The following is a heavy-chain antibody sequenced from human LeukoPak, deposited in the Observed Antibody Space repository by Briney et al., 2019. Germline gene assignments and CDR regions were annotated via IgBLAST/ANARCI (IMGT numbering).Heavy chain of an antibody. Sequence: GGSLRLSCAASGFTFSNAWMSWVRQAPGKGLEWVGRIKSKTDGGTTDYAAPVKGRFTISRDDSKNTLYLQMNSLKTEDTAVYYCTTDTMVRGVGDYWGQGTLVTVSS. CDR2: IKSKTDGGTT. CDR3: TTDTMVRGVGDY. D-gene: IGHD3-10*01. CDR1: GFTFSNAW. J-gene: IGHJ4*02. V-gene: IGHV3-15*01.